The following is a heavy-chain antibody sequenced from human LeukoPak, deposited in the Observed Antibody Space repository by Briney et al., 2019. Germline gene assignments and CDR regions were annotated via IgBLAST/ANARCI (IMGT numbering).Heavy chain of an antibody. CDR1: GFTFSSYA. CDR2: ISYDGSNK. Sequence: GGSLRLSCAASGFTFSSYAMHWVRQAPGKGLEWVAVISYDGSNKYYADSVKGRITISRDNSKNTLYLQMNSLRAEDTAVYYCARVLAAGTLDYWGQGTLVTVSS. J-gene: IGHJ4*02. V-gene: IGHV3-30*04. D-gene: IGHD6-13*01. CDR3: ARVLAAGTLDY.